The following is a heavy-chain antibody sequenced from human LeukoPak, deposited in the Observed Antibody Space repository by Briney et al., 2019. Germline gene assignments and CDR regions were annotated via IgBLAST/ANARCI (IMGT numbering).Heavy chain of an antibody. CDR1: GLNVSKNY. CDR3: ARMIGYCNPNCSPNWFDP. CDR2: LYSGGST. J-gene: IGHJ5*02. Sequence: PGGSLRLSCAASGLNVSKNYMSWVRQAPGQRLEWVSILYSGGSTYYADSVKGRFTISRDNSKNIVYLQMRSLRVEDTALYFCARMIGYCNPNCSPNWFDPWGQGALVTVSS. V-gene: IGHV3-53*01. D-gene: IGHD2-15*01.